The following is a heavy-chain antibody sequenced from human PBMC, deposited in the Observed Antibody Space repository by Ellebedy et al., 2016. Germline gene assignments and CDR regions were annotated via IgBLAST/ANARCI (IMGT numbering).Heavy chain of an antibody. CDR2: ISGSGGYT. CDR1: GFTFSSFA. Sequence: GGSLRLSCAASGFTFSSFAMNWVRQAPGKGLEWVSTISGSGGYTYYADSVKGRFTISRDNSKDTLYLQMNSLRAEDTVVYYCAKSQYSSGWYRGIDFWGQGTQVTVSS. D-gene: IGHD6-19*01. CDR3: AKSQYSSGWYRGIDF. V-gene: IGHV3-23*01. J-gene: IGHJ4*02.